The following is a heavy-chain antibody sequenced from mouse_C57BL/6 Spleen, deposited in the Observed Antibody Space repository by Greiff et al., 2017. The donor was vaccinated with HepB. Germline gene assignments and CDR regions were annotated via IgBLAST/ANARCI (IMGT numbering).Heavy chain of an antibody. CDR3: ARQCSSGHYFDY. D-gene: IGHD3-2*02. J-gene: IGHJ2*01. CDR1: GYTFTSYW. Sequence: QVQLQQSGAELVKPGASVKLSCKASGYTFTSYWMQWVKQRPGQGLEWIGEIDPSDSYTNYNQKFKGKATLTVDTSSSTAYMQLSSLTSEDSAVYYCARQCSSGHYFDYWGQGTTLTVSS. V-gene: IGHV1-50*01. CDR2: IDPSDSYT.